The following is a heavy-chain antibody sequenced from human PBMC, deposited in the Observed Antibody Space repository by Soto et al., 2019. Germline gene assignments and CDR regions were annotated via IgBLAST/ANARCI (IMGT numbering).Heavy chain of an antibody. J-gene: IGHJ6*04. CDR3: ARAGIFGAQDKRHGLDV. D-gene: IGHD3-3*01. V-gene: IGHV4-34*01. Sequence: QVQLQQWGAGLLKPSETLSLTCAVYGGSFSGYYWSWIRQPPGKGLEWIGEINHSGSTNYNPSLKSRVTISVDTSKNQFSLKLISVTAADTAVYYCARAGIFGAQDKRHGLDVWGKGTTVTVSS. CDR2: INHSGST. CDR1: GGSFSGYY.